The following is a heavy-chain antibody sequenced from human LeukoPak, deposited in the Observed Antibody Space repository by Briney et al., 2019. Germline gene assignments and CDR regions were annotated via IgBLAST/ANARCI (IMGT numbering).Heavy chain of an antibody. CDR1: GFSFSGAA. D-gene: IGHD6-13*01. Sequence: GGSLRLSCEASGFSFSGAAMHWVRQASGKGLEWLGRIRNKPNTYATTYATSVKGRFVISRDDSRNMAYLQMNSLRAEDTAVYYCAKDAAAPIWGQGTTVTVSS. CDR2: IRNKPNTYAT. CDR3: AKDAAAPI. V-gene: IGHV3-73*01. J-gene: IGHJ6*02.